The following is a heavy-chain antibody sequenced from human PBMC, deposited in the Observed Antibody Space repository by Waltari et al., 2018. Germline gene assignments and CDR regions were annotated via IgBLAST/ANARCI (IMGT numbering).Heavy chain of an antibody. V-gene: IGHV4-39*07. CDR3: ARGRNFGDLWSQISRGGRFDS. Sequence: QLQLQESGPGLVKPSETLSLTCTVSGDSISRNTFFWGWIRQSPGKGLEWVGSIFYSGSTYYNPSLKSPVTISLDTSKSQFSLKLSSLTAADTAVYYCARGRNFGDLWSQISRGGRFDSWGQGTLVTVSS. CDR1: GDSISRNTFF. D-gene: IGHD3-3*01. J-gene: IGHJ4*02. CDR2: IFYSGST.